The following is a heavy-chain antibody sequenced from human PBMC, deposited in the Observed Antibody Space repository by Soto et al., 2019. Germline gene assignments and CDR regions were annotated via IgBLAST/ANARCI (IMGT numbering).Heavy chain of an antibody. CDR2: ISYDGSNK. J-gene: IGHJ4*02. Sequence: QVQLVESGGGVVQPGRSLRLSCAASGFTFSSYAMHWVRQAPGKGLEWVAVISYDGSNKYYADSVKGRFTISRDNSKNTLYLQMNSLRAEDTAXXYCXXXXXSGSYDYWGQGTLVTVSS. V-gene: IGHV3-30-3*02. CDR1: GFTFSSYA. D-gene: IGHD1-26*01. CDR3: XXXXXSGSYDY.